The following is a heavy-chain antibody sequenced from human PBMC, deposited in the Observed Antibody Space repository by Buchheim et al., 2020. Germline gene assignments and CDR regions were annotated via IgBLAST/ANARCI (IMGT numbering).Heavy chain of an antibody. Sequence: VQLVQSGAEVKKPGASVKVSCKASGYTFTDYYMHWVRQAPGQGLEWVGWINPYSGGTTYAQKFQGRVTMTGDTSISTASMELKWLRSDDTAVYYCARGDYYASGASYGMDVWGQGTT. V-gene: IGHV1-2*02. CDR1: GYTFTDYY. CDR3: ARGDYYASGASYGMDV. CDR2: INPYSGGT. D-gene: IGHD3-10*01. J-gene: IGHJ6*02.